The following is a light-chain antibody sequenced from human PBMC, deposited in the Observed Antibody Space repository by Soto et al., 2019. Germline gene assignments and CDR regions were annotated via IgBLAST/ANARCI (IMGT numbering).Light chain of an antibody. J-gene: IGKJ1*01. V-gene: IGKV3-15*01. CDR1: QSVGST. Sequence: EKVMTQSPATLSVSPGERATVSCRASQSVGSTLAWYQQKPGQPPRLLIYDASTRATGIPARFSGSGSGTEFTLTISSLQSEDFAVYYCQQYNTWPRTFGQGTKVDIK. CDR3: QQYNTWPRT. CDR2: DAS.